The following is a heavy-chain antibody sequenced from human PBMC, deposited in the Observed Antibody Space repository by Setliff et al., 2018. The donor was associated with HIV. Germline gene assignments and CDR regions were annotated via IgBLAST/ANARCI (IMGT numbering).Heavy chain of an antibody. CDR1: GYSISSDY. D-gene: IGHD4-17*01. Sequence: SETLSLTCGVSGYSISSDYCWGWIRQPPGKGLEWIGYIYYTGSTDYNPSLNGRVTISIDMSKSQFSLKLNSVTAADTAVYYCAAKKSGDYPFNWGQGTLVTVSS. V-gene: IGHV4-59*03. CDR3: AAKKSGDYPFN. CDR2: IYYTGST. J-gene: IGHJ4*02.